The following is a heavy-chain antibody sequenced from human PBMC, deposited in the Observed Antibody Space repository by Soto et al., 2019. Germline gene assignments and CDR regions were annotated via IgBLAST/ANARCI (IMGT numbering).Heavy chain of an antibody. Sequence: EVQLVQSGAEVKKPGITVKISCKVSGYTFTDYYMHWVQQAPGKGLEWMGLLDPEDGETIYAEKFVGRATKTEDAFADTAYKTRGNQGSEDTAVYNCATGGVDYDRSSRLFDFRGQGTRVTVSS. CDR2: LDPEDGET. CDR3: ATGGVDYDRSSRLFDF. CDR1: GYTFTDYY. J-gene: IGHJ4*02. V-gene: IGHV1-69-2*01. D-gene: IGHD3-22*01.